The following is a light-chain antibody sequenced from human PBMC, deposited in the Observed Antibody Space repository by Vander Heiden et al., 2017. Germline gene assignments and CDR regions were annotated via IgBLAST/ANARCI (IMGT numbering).Light chain of an antibody. CDR3: QKDNSALL. Sequence: DIQMTQSPSSPSASVGDRVTITCRASQGISNYLAWYQQKPGKVPKLLIYAASTLQSGVPSRFSGSGSGTDFTLTISSVQPEDVATYYCQKDNSALLFGPGTKVDIK. CDR2: AAS. CDR1: QGISNY. V-gene: IGKV1-27*01. J-gene: IGKJ3*01.